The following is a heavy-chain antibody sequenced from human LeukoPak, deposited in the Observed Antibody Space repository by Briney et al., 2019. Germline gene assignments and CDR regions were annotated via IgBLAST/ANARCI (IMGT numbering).Heavy chain of an antibody. CDR2: INHSGST. J-gene: IGHJ5*02. CDR1: GGSFSGYY. Sequence: PSETLSLTCAVYGGSFSGYYLSWIRQPPGKGLEWIGEINHSGSTNYNPSLKSRVTISVDTSKNQFSLKLSSVTAADTAVYYCARDRVLLWFGELSGPNWFDPWGQGTLVTVSS. CDR3: ARDRVLLWFGELSGPNWFDP. V-gene: IGHV4-34*01. D-gene: IGHD3-10*01.